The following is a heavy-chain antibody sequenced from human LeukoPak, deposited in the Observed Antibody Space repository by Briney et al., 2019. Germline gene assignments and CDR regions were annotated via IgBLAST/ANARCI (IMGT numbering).Heavy chain of an antibody. V-gene: IGHV3-23*01. CDR3: AKCAQSYGNDAFDL. D-gene: IGHD3-16*01. CDR1: EFTFGNFA. J-gene: IGHJ3*01. Sequence: GGSLRLSCAASEFTFGNFAMSWVRRAPGKGLEWVSYIRGGGAGALYADSVKGRFTVSRDNSRSTLYLQMNSLRVEDTAVYYCAKCAQSYGNDAFDLWGPGTMVTVSS. CDR2: IRGGGAGA.